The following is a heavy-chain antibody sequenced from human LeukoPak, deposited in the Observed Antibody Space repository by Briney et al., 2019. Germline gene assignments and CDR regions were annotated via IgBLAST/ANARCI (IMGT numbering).Heavy chain of an antibody. CDR1: GGSFSGYY. CDR3: ARGGWFFCGGGGGAYYYYGMDV. J-gene: IGHJ6*01. Sequence: SETLSLTCAVYGGSFSGYYWSWIRQPPGKGLEWIGEINHSGSTNYNPSLKSRVTISVDTSKNQFSLKLSSVTAADTAVYYCARGGWFFCGGGGGAYYYYGMDVGGKG. D-gene: IGHD2-21*01. V-gene: IGHV4-34*01. CDR2: INHSGST.